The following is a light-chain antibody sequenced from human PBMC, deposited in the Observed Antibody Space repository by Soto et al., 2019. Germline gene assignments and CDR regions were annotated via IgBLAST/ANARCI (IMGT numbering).Light chain of an antibody. V-gene: IGKV3-11*01. J-gene: IGKJ4*01. CDR2: DAS. Sequence: EIVLTQSPATLSLSPGERATLSCRASQSVSSYLAWYQQKPGQAPRLLIYDASNRATGIPARFSGNGSGTDFTLTISSPEPEDFAVYYCHQRSNWPLTFGGGTKVEIK. CDR1: QSVSSY. CDR3: HQRSNWPLT.